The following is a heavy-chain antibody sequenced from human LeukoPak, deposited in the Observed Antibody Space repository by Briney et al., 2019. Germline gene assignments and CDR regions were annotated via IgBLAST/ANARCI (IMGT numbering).Heavy chain of an antibody. CDR1: GGSISSSSYY. D-gene: IGHD3-10*01. Sequence: SETLSLTCTVSGGSISSSSYYWGWIRQPPGKGLEWIGSIYYSGSTYYNPSLKSRVTISVDTSKNQFSLKLSSVTAADTAVYYCASNAYGSGRTINWFDPWGQGTLVTVSP. CDR3: ASNAYGSGRTINWFDP. J-gene: IGHJ5*02. CDR2: IYYSGST. V-gene: IGHV4-39*07.